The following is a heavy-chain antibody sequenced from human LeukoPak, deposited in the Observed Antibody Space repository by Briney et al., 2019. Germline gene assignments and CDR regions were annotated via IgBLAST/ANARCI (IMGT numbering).Heavy chain of an antibody. CDR2: ISAYNGNT. CDR3: ARGLAGSSGWYEFYFDY. J-gene: IGHJ4*02. D-gene: IGHD6-19*01. V-gene: IGHV1-18*01. Sequence: ASVKVSCKASGYTFTSYGISWVRQAPGQGLEWMGWISAYNGNTNYAQKLQGRVTMTTDTSTSTAYMELRSLRSDDTAVYYCARGLAGSSGWYEFYFDYCGQGTLVTVSS. CDR1: GYTFTSYG.